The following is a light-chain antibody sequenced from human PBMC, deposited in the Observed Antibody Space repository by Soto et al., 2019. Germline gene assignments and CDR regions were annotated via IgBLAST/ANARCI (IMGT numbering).Light chain of an antibody. CDR1: QNIRSH. J-gene: IGKJ1*01. Sequence: IVMTQSPATLSVSPGESATLSCRASQNIRSHLAWYQLRPGQAPRLLIYASSTRATGIPARFSGSGSGTEFTLTISSLQSEDFALYFCQQYNVWPGWTFGQGTKVGVK. V-gene: IGKV3-15*01. CDR3: QQYNVWPGWT. CDR2: ASS.